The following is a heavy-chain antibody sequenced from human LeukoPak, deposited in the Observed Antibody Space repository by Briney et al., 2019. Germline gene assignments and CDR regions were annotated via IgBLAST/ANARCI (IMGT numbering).Heavy chain of an antibody. CDR1: GGSFSGHY. CDR3: ARHPEYCSGGSCYLVWFDP. Sequence: SETLSLTCAVYGGSFSGHYWSWIRQPPGKGLEWIGSIYYSGSTYYNPSLKSRVTISVDASKNQFSLKLSSVTAADTAVYYCARHPEYCSGGSCYLVWFDPWGQGTLVTVSS. V-gene: IGHV4-34*01. CDR2: IYYSGST. J-gene: IGHJ5*02. D-gene: IGHD2-15*01.